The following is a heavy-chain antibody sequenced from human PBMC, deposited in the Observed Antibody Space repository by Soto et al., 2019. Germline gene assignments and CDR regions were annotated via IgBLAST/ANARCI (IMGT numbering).Heavy chain of an antibody. V-gene: IGHV3-30-3*01. CDR1: GFTFSSYA. Sequence: QVQLVESGGGVVQPGRSLRLSCAASGFTFSSYAMHWVRQAPGKGLEWVAVISYDGSNKYYADSVKGRFTISRDNSENTLYLQMNSLRAEDTTVYYCAREIERLLGCWGQGTLVTVSS. J-gene: IGHJ4*02. CDR2: ISYDGSNK. D-gene: IGHD3-3*01. CDR3: AREIERLLGC.